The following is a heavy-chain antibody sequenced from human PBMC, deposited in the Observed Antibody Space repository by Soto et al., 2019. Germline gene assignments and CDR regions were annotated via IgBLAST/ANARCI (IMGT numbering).Heavy chain of an antibody. CDR3: ARQPTTGDTDLWFDP. V-gene: IGHV4-39*01. D-gene: IGHD2-21*01. CDR2: IFYSGST. Sequence: QLQLLESGPGLVKASETLSLTCSVSGGSISTSRSYGAWIRQPPGKGLGWLANIFYSGSTFYNPSLASRASVSVATSKNVFSLMLRSVPAADTAVYFCARQPTTGDTDLWFDPWGQGTLVTVSS. J-gene: IGHJ5*02. CDR1: GGSISTSRSY.